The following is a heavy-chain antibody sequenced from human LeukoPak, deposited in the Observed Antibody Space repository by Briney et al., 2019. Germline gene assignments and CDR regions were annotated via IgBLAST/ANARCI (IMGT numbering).Heavy chain of an antibody. CDR2: ISWNSGSI. CDR1: GFTFDDYA. D-gene: IGHD2-2*01. V-gene: IGHV3-9*01. CDR3: AKGRDKYQLLSKNWFDP. J-gene: IGHJ5*02. Sequence: GGSLRLSCAASGFTFDDYAMHWVRQAPGKGLEWVSGISWNSGSIGYADSVKGRFTISRGNAKNSLYLQMNSLRAEDTALYYCAKGRDKYQLLSKNWFDPWGQGTLVTVSS.